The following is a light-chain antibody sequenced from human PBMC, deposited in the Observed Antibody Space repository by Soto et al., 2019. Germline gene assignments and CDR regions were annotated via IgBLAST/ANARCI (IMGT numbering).Light chain of an antibody. CDR2: RNN. V-gene: IGLV1-44*01. CDR3: GAWDDSLKGWV. J-gene: IGLJ3*02. CDR1: SSNIRIND. Sequence: QSVLTQPPSTSGTPGQRVTISCSGGSSNIRINDVNWYQQLPRTAPKLLIYRNNERPSGVSDRFSGSKSGTSASLAISGLQSEDEADYYCGAWDDSLKGWVFGGGTEVTVL.